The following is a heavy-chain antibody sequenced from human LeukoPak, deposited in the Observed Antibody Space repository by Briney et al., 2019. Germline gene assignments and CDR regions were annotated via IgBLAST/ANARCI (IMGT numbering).Heavy chain of an antibody. CDR1: GFTFSSYA. J-gene: IGHJ4*02. V-gene: IGHV3-64*01. D-gene: IGHD1-1*01. CDR3: AKSRSGSANWALQIFDN. Sequence: PGGSLRLSCAASGFTFSSYAMHWVRQAPGKGLEYVSAISSNGGSTYYANSVKGRFTISRDNSKNTLFVQMNSLRAEVTAVYYCAKSRSGSANWALQIFDNWGQGALVTVSS. CDR2: ISSNGGST.